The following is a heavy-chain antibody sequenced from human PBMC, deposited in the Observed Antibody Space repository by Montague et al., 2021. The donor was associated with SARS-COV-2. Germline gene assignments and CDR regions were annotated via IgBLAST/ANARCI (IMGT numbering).Heavy chain of an antibody. V-gene: IGHV4-34*01. CDR2: INHSANT. D-gene: IGHD3-10*01. CDR3: ASGIYPSGSYYNRYYYGLNI. J-gene: IGHJ6*02. CDR1: GGSLSGYY. Sequence: SETLSLTCAVHGGSLSGYYHCWFRQPPAGGLVWIVEINHSANTKXNPSFKSPVTISIDTSKNQFSLKMTSVTAADTATYYCASGIYPSGSYYNRYYYGLNIWGPGTTVTVSS.